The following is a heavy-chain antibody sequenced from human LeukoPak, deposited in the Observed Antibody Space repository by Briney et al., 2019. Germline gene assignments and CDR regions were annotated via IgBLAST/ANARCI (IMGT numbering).Heavy chain of an antibody. Sequence: PGGSLRLSCAASGFTFSFYELNWVRQAPGKGLGWISFIGSGGSTIHYADSVKGRFTISRDNAKNSLYLQMNSLRAEDTAVYYCARSRSGLFYYGMDVWGQGTTVTVSS. J-gene: IGHJ6*02. CDR1: GFTFSFYE. CDR2: IGSGGSTI. V-gene: IGHV3-48*03. CDR3: ARSRSGLFYYGMDV.